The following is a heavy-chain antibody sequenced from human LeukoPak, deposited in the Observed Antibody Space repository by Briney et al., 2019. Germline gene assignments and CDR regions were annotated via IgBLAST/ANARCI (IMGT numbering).Heavy chain of an antibody. Sequence: SVKVSCKASGGTFSSYAISWVRQAPGQGLEWMGGIIPIFGTANYAQKFQGRVTITTDESTSTAYMELSSLRSEDTAVYYCARAGLDWVVYGDYSYYFDYWGQGTLVTVSS. V-gene: IGHV1-69*05. CDR3: ARAGLDWVVYGDYSYYFDY. J-gene: IGHJ4*02. CDR2: IIPIFGTA. CDR1: GGTFSSYA. D-gene: IGHD4-17*01.